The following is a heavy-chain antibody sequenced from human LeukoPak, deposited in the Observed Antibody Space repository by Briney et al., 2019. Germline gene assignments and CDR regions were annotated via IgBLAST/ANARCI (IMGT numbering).Heavy chain of an antibody. V-gene: IGHV3-48*03. CDR3: ARGQHRWDYSHNLMSF. J-gene: IGHJ3*01. CDR1: GFTFSSYE. CDR2: ISSGGSTI. D-gene: IGHD4-11*01. Sequence: PGGSLRLSCAASGFTFSSYEMNWVRQAPGKGLEWISYISSGGSTIYYADSVKGRFTISRDNSKNTLYLLMNSLRADDTAVYYCARGQHRWDYSHNLMSFWGQGTLVTVSS.